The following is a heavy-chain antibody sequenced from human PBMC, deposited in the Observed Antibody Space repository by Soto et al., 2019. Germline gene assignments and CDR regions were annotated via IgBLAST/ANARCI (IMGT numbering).Heavy chain of an antibody. CDR3: AKEAILEWLLSSGYFDY. D-gene: IGHD3-3*01. J-gene: IGHJ4*02. CDR2: THGRAGST. V-gene: IGHV3-23*01. Sequence: HPGGCLRLSCAPCAITYSSYAMSWVRQAPGKGLEWVPATHGRAGSTYYADSVQGPFTISRDNSKNTLYLQMNRQRPEDTAVYYCAKEAILEWLLSSGYFDYYGQGTLVT. CDR1: AITYSSYA.